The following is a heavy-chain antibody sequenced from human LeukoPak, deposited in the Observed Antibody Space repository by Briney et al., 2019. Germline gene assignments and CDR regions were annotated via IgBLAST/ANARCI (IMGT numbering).Heavy chain of an antibody. V-gene: IGHV3-23*01. Sequence: PGGSLRLSCAASGFTFSSYAMSWVRQAPGKGLEWVSAISGSGGSTYYADSVKGRFTISRDNSKNTLYLQMNSLRAEDTAVYYCAKVRKVYTAMVTRWFDPWGQGTLVTVSS. CDR2: ISGSGGST. CDR1: GFTFSSYA. CDR3: AKVRKVYTAMVTRWFDP. D-gene: IGHD5-18*01. J-gene: IGHJ5*02.